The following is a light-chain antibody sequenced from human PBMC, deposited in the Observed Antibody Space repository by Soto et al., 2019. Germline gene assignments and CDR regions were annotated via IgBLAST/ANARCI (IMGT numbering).Light chain of an antibody. CDR1: QSVSSN. J-gene: IGKJ2*01. CDR2: RTS. V-gene: IGKV3-15*01. CDR3: LQYNNWPYT. Sequence: EIVMTQSPSTLSLSPGERATISCRASQSVSSNLAWYRQKPGQAPTLLIYRTSTWETGIPERFSGSGSGTEFTLTISSLQSEDFAFYYCLQYNNWPYTFGQGTKLEIK.